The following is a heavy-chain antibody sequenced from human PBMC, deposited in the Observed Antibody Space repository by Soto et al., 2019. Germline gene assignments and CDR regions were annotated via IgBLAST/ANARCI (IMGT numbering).Heavy chain of an antibody. Sequence: SETLSLTCTVSGDSISNYYWSWIRQSAEKRLEWIGRVSSTGSSYYNPSLKSRVTISVDTSKNQVSLNLTSVTAADTAVYYCARGVTAAGTDWFDPWGQGPPVPVYS. D-gene: IGHD6-13*01. CDR1: GDSISNYY. CDR3: ARGVTAAGTDWFDP. CDR2: VSSTGSS. V-gene: IGHV4-4*07. J-gene: IGHJ5*02.